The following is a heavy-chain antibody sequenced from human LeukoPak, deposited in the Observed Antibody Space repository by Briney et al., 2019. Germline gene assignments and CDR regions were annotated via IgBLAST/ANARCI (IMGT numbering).Heavy chain of an antibody. CDR3: AARIAVAGPTKDY. D-gene: IGHD6-19*01. J-gene: IGHJ4*02. Sequence: PSETLSLTCTVSGGSISSYYWSWIRQPPGKGLEWIGYIYYSGSTNYNPSLKSRVTISVDTSKNQFSLKLSSVTAADTAVYYYAARIAVAGPTKDYWGQGTLVTVSS. CDR1: GGSISSYY. V-gene: IGHV4-59*01. CDR2: IYYSGST.